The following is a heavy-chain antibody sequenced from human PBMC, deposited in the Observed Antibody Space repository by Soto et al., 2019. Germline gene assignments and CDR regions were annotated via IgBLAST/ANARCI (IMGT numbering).Heavy chain of an antibody. D-gene: IGHD1-26*01. CDR3: ARDRGVGAGYFDY. CDR2: IWFDGSNK. CDR1: GFTFSTYG. V-gene: IGHV3-33*01. Sequence: QVQLVESGGGVVQPGRSLRLSCAASGFTFSTYGMHWVRQAPGKGLEWVAVIWFDGSNKYYADSVKGRFTISRDNSKNTLYMQLKSLRAGDTAVYHCARDRGVGAGYFDYWGQGTLVTVS. J-gene: IGHJ4*02.